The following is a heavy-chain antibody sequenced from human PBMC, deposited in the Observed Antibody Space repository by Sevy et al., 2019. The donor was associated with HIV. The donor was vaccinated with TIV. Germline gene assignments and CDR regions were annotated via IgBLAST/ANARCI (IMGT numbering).Heavy chain of an antibody. CDR1: GFTVNDKY. J-gene: IGHJ4*02. CDR2: IFCSGST. CDR3: VSLFLSYRSGWSYFDY. V-gene: IGHV3-66*02. D-gene: IGHD6-19*01. Sequence: GGSLRLSCAISGFTVNDKYIIWVRQAPGKGLEWVSVIFCSGSTYYADSAKGRFTISRDNSKNTVDLQMNSVRAEDTAVYYCVSLFLSYRSGWSYFDYWGQGTLVTVSS.